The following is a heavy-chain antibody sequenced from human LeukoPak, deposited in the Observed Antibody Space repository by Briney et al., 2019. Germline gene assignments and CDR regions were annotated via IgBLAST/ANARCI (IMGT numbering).Heavy chain of an antibody. J-gene: IGHJ4*02. CDR1: GFTFSSYA. CDR2: ISGSGGST. V-gene: IGHV3-23*01. D-gene: IGHD4-23*01. Sequence: PGGSLRLSCAASGFTFSSYAMSWVRQAPGKGLEWVSAISGSGGSTYYADSVKGRFTISRDNSKNTLHLQMNSLRAEDTAVYYCAKDTANYGGNNYFDYWGQGTLVTVSS. CDR3: AKDTANYGGNNYFDY.